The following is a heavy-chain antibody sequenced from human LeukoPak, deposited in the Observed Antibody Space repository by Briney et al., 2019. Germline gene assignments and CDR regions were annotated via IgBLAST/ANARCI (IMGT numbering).Heavy chain of an antibody. Sequence: SETLSLNCAVYGGSFSGYYWSWIRQPPGKGLEWIGEINHSGSTNYNPSLKSRVTISVDTSKNQFSLKLSSVTAADTAVYYCARKLRLYNWFDPWGQGTLVTVSS. CDR2: INHSGST. CDR3: ARKLRLYNWFDP. CDR1: GGSFSGYY. V-gene: IGHV4-34*01. D-gene: IGHD3-3*01. J-gene: IGHJ5*02.